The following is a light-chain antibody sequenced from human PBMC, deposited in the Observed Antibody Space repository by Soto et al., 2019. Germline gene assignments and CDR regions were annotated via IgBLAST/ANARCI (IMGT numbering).Light chain of an antibody. CDR2: GPS. Sequence: EIVLTQSPGTLSLSPGVRATLSCRASQSVSSTYLAWYQHKPGQAPRLLIYGPSSRAAGIPDRFSGSGSGTDFTLTISRLEPEDFAVYYCHQYGSSPRTFGQGTRLEIK. J-gene: IGKJ5*01. CDR3: HQYGSSPRT. V-gene: IGKV3-20*01. CDR1: QSVSSTY.